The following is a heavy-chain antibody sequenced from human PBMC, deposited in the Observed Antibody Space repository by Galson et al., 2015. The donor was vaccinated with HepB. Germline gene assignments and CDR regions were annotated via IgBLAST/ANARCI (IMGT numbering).Heavy chain of an antibody. D-gene: IGHD3-16*01. J-gene: IGHJ4*02. CDR3: AKGGGAPRTPIDY. Sequence: SLRLSCAASGFTFSDYYMSWIRQTPGKGLEWLSYISSSFSGSSINYADSVKGRFTISRDNSERTLYLQMNSLRPEDTAVYYCAKGGGAPRTPIDYWGQGTLVTVSS. CDR2: ISSSFSGSSI. CDR1: GFTFSDYY. V-gene: IGHV3-11*04.